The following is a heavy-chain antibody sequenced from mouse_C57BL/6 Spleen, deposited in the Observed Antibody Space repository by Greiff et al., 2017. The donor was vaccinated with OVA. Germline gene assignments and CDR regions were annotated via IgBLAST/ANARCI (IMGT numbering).Heavy chain of an antibody. CDR3: ASSTMITTGAMDY. V-gene: IGHV1-26*01. CDR1: GYTFTDYY. Sequence: EVQLQQSGPELVKPGASVKISCKASGYTFTDYYMNWVKQSHGKSLEWIGDINPNNGGTSYNQKFKGKATLTVDKSSSTAYMELRSLTSEDSAVYYCASSTMITTGAMDYWGQGTSVTVSS. D-gene: IGHD2-4*01. J-gene: IGHJ4*01. CDR2: INPNNGGT.